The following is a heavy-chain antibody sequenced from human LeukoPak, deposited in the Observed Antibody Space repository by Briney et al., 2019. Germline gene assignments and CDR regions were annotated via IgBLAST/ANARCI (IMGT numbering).Heavy chain of an antibody. Sequence: SVTLSLTCTVSGGSIRGYYWSWIRQPPGKGLEWIGYMYYSGSFNYNPSLKSRVTISGDTSKNHLSLNLIYVIAADTAVYYCARAPFTGDAFDIWGQGTMV. D-gene: IGHD2/OR15-2a*01. CDR1: GGSIRGYY. V-gene: IGHV4-59*13. J-gene: IGHJ3*02. CDR2: MYYSGSF. CDR3: ARAPFTGDAFDI.